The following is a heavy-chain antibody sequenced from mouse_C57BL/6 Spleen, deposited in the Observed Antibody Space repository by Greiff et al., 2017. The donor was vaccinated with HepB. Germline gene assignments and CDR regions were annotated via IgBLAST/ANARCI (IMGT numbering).Heavy chain of an antibody. J-gene: IGHJ4*01. Sequence: VKLKQSGAELVKPGASVKISCKASGYAFSSYWMNWVKQRPGKGLEWIGQIYPGDGDTNYNGKFKGKATLTADKSSSTAYMQLSSLTSEDSAVYFCARHTTVGAMDYWGQGTSVTVSS. CDR3: ARHTTVGAMDY. CDR2: IYPGDGDT. V-gene: IGHV1-80*01. CDR1: GYAFSSYW. D-gene: IGHD1-1*01.